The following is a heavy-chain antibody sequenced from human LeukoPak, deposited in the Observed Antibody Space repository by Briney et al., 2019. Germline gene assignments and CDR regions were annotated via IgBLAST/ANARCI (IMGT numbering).Heavy chain of an antibody. Sequence: PGGSLRLSCAASGFTFSSYSMNWVRQAPGKGLEWVSSISSSSSYIYYADSVKGRFTISRDNAKNSLYLQMNSLRAEDTAVYYCASGVITMVRGVSSSKRDYWGQGTLVTVSS. J-gene: IGHJ4*02. V-gene: IGHV3-21*01. CDR2: ISSSSSYI. D-gene: IGHD3-10*01. CDR1: GFTFSSYS. CDR3: ASGVITMVRGVSSSKRDY.